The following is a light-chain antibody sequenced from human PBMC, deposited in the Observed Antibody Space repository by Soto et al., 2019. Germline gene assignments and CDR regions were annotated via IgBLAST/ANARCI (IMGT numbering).Light chain of an antibody. Sequence: EIVLTQSPVTLSLSPGERATLSCRASQSVTTFLACYQQTPGQAPRLLIYDASKRATGIPARFSGSGSGTDFTLTISSLEPEDFAVYYCQQRTNWPLTFGGGTKVEIK. V-gene: IGKV3-11*01. CDR2: DAS. J-gene: IGKJ4*01. CDR3: QQRTNWPLT. CDR1: QSVTTF.